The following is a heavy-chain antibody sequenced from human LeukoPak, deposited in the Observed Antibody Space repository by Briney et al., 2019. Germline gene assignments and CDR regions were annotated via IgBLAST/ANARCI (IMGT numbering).Heavy chain of an antibody. CDR2: IYPGDSDT. J-gene: IGHJ3*02. Sequence: GESLKISCKGSGYSFTSYWIGWVRQMPGKGREWMGIIYPGDSDTRYSPSFQGQVTISADKSISTAYLQWSSLRASDTAMYYCARPACSSTSCYAFDIWGQGTMVTVSS. CDR1: GYSFTSYW. CDR3: ARPACSSTSCYAFDI. V-gene: IGHV5-51*01. D-gene: IGHD2-2*01.